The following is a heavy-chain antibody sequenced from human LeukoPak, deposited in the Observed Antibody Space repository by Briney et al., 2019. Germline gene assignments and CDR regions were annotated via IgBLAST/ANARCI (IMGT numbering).Heavy chain of an antibody. CDR2: FDPEDGET. CDR3: APALYQLPYGNWFDP. V-gene: IGHV1-24*01. Sequence: ASVKVSCKVSGYTLTELSMHWVRQAPGKGLEWMGGFDPEDGETIYAQKFQGRVTMTEDTSTDTAYMELSSLRSEDTAVYYCAPALYQLPYGNWFDPWGQGTLVTVSS. J-gene: IGHJ5*02. D-gene: IGHD2-2*01. CDR1: GYTLTELS.